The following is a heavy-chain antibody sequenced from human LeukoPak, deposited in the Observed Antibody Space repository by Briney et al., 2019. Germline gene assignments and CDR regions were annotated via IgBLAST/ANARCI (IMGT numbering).Heavy chain of an antibody. CDR3: ARDPISSNWPRGHFFDP. CDR2: INPNGGGT. J-gene: IGHJ5*02. D-gene: IGHD6-13*01. Sequence: ASVKVSCKASGYRFTSYYVNWFRQAPGQGLELMGIINPNGGGTAFTQKFQGRVTMTRDTSTTTVYMELSGLKLEDTAVYYCARDPISSNWPRGHFFDPWGQGTLVTVSS. V-gene: IGHV1-46*01. CDR1: GYRFTSYY.